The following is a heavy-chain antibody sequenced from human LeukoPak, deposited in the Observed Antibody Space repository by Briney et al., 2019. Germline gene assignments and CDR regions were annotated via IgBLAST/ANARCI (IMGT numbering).Heavy chain of an antibody. Sequence: ASVKASCTASGYTFTGYYMHCVRKAPGQRLEWVVWINPNSGCTSYTHKFQGRVTMTRDTSISTAYMELSRLRSDDTAVYYCGREDYYESSGYYDFWGQGTMVTVSS. J-gene: IGHJ4*02. CDR2: INPNSGCT. CDR3: GREDYYESSGYYDF. V-gene: IGHV1-2*02. CDR1: GYTFTGYY. D-gene: IGHD3-22*01.